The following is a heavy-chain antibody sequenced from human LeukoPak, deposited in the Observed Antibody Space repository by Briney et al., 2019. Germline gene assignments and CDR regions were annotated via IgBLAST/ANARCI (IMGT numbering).Heavy chain of an antibody. CDR1: GGSISSYY. V-gene: IGHV4-59*01. D-gene: IGHD4-11*01. J-gene: IGHJ4*02. CDR2: ISDSGST. Sequence: PSETLSLTCTVSGGSISSYYWSSIRQPPGKGLEWIGYISDSGSTNYNSPLESRITISLDTSKNQFSLKLTSLTAADTAVYYCARATTTYYFDSWGQGILVTVSS. CDR3: ARATTTYYFDS.